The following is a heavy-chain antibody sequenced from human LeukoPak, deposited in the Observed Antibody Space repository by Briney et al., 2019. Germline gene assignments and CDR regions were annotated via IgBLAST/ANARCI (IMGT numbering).Heavy chain of an antibody. V-gene: IGHV3-7*01. CDR2: IKQDGSEK. D-gene: IGHD6-13*01. CDR1: GFTFSHYW. CDR3: ARDSLVTGYSSSWYVYYYYGMDV. J-gene: IGHJ6*02. Sequence: PGGSLRLSCAASGFTFSHYWMSWVRQAPGKGLEWVANIKQDGSEKYYVDSVKGRSTISRDNAKNSLYLHMNSLRAEDTAVYYCARDSLVTGYSSSWYVYYYYGMDVWGQGTTVTVSS.